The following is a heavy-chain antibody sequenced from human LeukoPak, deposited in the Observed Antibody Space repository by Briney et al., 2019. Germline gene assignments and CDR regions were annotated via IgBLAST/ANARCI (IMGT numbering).Heavy chain of an antibody. V-gene: IGHV3-21*01. J-gene: IGHJ4*02. CDR2: ISSSSSYI. Sequence: PGGSLRLSCAASGFTFSSYAMSWVRQAPGKGLEWVSSISSSSSYIYCADSVKGRFTISRNNAKNSLYLQMNSLRAEDTAVYYCARDRRRGYSYGYGQFDYWGQGTLVTVSS. D-gene: IGHD5-18*01. CDR3: ARDRRRGYSYGYGQFDY. CDR1: GFTFSSYA.